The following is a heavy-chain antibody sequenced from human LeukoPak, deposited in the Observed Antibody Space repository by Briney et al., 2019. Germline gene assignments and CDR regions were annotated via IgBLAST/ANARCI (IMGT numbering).Heavy chain of an antibody. CDR1: GRPKSSYY. CDR2: ICYSGST. V-gene: IGHV4-59*01. D-gene: IGHD3-9*01. CDR3: ARDGAVDFLTVYVACVI. J-gene: IGHJ3*02. Sequence: SETLSLPCTVSGRPKSSYYGSWIPQPPGKGLEWIGYICYSGSTNYRPSLKSRVTISVDTSKNQFSLKLNAVTAADTAVYYCARDGAVDFLTVYVACVIWGQGTMVTVSS.